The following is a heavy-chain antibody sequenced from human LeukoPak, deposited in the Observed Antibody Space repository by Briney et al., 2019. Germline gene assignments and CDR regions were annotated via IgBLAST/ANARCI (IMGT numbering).Heavy chain of an antibody. CDR3: ARINSYGSFDY. CDR1: GYTFSSYY. J-gene: IGHJ4*02. CDR2: INPSGGST. D-gene: IGHD5-18*01. V-gene: IGHV1-46*01. Sequence: ASVKVSCKASGYTFSSYYMHWVRQAPGQGLEWMGIINPSGGSTSYAQKFQGRVTTTRDTSTSTVHMELSSLRSEDTAVYYCARINSYGSFDYWGQGTLVTVSS.